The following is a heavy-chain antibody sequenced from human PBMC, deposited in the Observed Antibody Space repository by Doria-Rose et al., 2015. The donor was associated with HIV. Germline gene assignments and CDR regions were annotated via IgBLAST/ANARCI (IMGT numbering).Heavy chain of an antibody. CDR3: ARINSSRWYHKYYFDF. D-gene: IGHD6-13*01. CDR1: GVSLSSPGMG. Sequence: QITLKESGPVLVKPTETLTLTCTVSGVSLSSPGMGVSWIRQHPGKALEWLANIFTDDDRSYKTSLKSRLTISRVTSKSQVVLTMTDMDPVDTATYYCARINSSRWYHKYYFDFWGQGTLVIVSA. V-gene: IGHV2-26*01. CDR2: IFTDDDR. J-gene: IGHJ4*02.